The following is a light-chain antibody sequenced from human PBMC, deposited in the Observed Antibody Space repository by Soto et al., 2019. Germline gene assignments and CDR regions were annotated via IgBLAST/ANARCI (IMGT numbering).Light chain of an antibody. J-gene: IGLJ2*01. V-gene: IGLV2-14*03. CDR3: SSYASSTTLGV. CDR1: SSDVGGYNY. CDR2: DVS. Sequence: QSALTQPASVSGSPGQSITISCTGTSSDVGGYNYVSWYQQHPGKAPKLMIYDVSVRPSGVSNRFSGSKSGNTASLTISGLQAEDEADYYCSSYASSTTLGVFGGGTKLTVL.